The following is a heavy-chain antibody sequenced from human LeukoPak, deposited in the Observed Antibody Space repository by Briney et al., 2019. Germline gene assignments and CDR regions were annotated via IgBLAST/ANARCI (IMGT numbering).Heavy chain of an antibody. Sequence: SETLSLTCTVSGGSISSSRYYGGWIRQPPGKGLEWIGSLYYSGNTYYNPSLKSRVTISVDTSKNQFSLKLSSVTAADTAVYYWGKNIAVAGRGDNRDVGGKGTTVTISS. CDR2: LYYSGNT. D-gene: IGHD6-19*01. CDR1: GGSISSSRYY. V-gene: IGHV4-39*01. J-gene: IGHJ6*03. CDR3: GKNIAVAGRGDNRDV.